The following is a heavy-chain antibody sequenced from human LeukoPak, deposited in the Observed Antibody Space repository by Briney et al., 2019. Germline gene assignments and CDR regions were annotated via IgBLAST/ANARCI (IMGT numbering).Heavy chain of an antibody. D-gene: IGHD5-24*01. CDR1: GFIFSTYG. CDR3: ATEITPYYYMDV. V-gene: IGHV3-30*02. Sequence: PGGSLRLSCAASGFIFSTYGMHWVRQAPGKGLEWVAFIRYDGSNKYYADSVKGRFTISRDNAKNSLYLQMNSLRADDTAVYYCATEITPYYYMDVWGKGTTVTVSS. CDR2: IRYDGSNK. J-gene: IGHJ6*03.